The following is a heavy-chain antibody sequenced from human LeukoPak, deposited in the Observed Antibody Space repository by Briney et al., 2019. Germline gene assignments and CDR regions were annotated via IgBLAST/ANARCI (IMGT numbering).Heavy chain of an antibody. V-gene: IGHV4-39*07. CDR1: GGSISSTRYY. CDR3: ARDYKVLNGFVPSEVGATGGWFDP. Sequence: SETLSLSCTVSGGSISSTRYYWGWIRQPPGKGLEWIGSIYYIGSTYYNPSLKSRVTISLDTSKNQFSLKLSSVTAADTAVYYCARDYKVLNGFVPSEVGATGGWFDPWGQGTLVTVSS. J-gene: IGHJ5*02. D-gene: IGHD1-26*01. CDR2: IYYIGST.